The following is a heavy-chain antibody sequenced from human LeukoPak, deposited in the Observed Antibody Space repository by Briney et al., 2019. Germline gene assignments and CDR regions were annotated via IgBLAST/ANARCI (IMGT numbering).Heavy chain of an antibody. D-gene: IGHD2-15*01. CDR2: ISGDGGST. Sequence: VVSLRLSCAASGFTFDDYAMHWVRQAPGKGLEWVSLISGDGGSTYYADSVRGRFTISRDNSKNSLYLQMDSLRTEDTAFYYCAKEIDTLGTNAFDIWGQGTMVTVSS. CDR1: GFTFDDYA. CDR3: AKEIDTLGTNAFDI. J-gene: IGHJ3*02. V-gene: IGHV3-43*02.